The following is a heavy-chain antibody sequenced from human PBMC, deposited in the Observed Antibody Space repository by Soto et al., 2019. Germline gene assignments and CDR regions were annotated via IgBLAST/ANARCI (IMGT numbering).Heavy chain of an antibody. CDR2: ISSSSSYK. V-gene: IGHV3-11*06. D-gene: IGHD6-19*01. CDR3: ARGYSSGWSGCFDY. Sequence: GGSLRLSCAASGFTFSDYYMSWIRQAPGKGLEWGSYISSSSSYKNYAESVKGRFTISRDKAKNSLYLQMNSLRAEETAVYYCARGYSSGWSGCFDYWGQGTLVTVSS. J-gene: IGHJ4*02. CDR1: GFTFSDYY.